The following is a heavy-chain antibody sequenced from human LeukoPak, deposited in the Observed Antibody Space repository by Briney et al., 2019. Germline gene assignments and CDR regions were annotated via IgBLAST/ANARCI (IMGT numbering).Heavy chain of an antibody. D-gene: IGHD3-22*01. CDR2: IYYSGST. J-gene: IGHJ4*02. Sequence: SETLSLTCTVSGGSISSYYWSWIRQPPGKGLEWIGYIYYSGSTNYNPSLKSRVTISVDTSKNQFSLKLSSVTAADTAVYYCARHYYYDSSGYHYYFDYWGQGTLVTVSS. CDR3: ARHYYYDSSGYHYYFDY. CDR1: GGSISSYY. V-gene: IGHV4-59*01.